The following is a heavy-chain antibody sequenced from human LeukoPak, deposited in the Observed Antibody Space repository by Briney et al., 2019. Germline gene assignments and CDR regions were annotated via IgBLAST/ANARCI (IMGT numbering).Heavy chain of an antibody. D-gene: IGHD2-15*01. Sequence: PGGSLRLSCAASGFIFSTYWMSWVRQAPGKGLEWVANIKQDGSEKYYVDSVKGRFTISRDNAKNSLYLQMNSLRAEDTAVYYCARDSVVGRPLYFQHWGQGTLVTVSS. V-gene: IGHV3-7*01. CDR1: GFIFSTYW. CDR3: ARDSVVGRPLYFQH. J-gene: IGHJ1*01. CDR2: IKQDGSEK.